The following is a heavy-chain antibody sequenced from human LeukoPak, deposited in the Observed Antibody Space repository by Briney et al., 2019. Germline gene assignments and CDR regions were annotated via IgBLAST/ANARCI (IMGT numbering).Heavy chain of an antibody. CDR1: GVSISSGGYS. V-gene: IGHV4-30-2*01. CDR3: ARGGYSYGLDP. J-gene: IGHJ5*02. Sequence: TLSLTCAVSGVSISSGGYSWSWIRQPPGKGLEWIGYIYHSGSTYYNPSLKSRVTISVDRSKNQSSLKLSSVTAADTAVYYCARGGYSYGLDPWGQGTLVTVSS. D-gene: IGHD5-18*01. CDR2: IYHSGST.